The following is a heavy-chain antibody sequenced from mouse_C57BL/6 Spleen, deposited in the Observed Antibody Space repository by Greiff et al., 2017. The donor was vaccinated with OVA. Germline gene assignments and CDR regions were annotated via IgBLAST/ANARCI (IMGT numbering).Heavy chain of an antibody. V-gene: IGHV2-5*01. CDR3: ANWDVDY. CDR1: GFSLTSYG. D-gene: IGHD4-1*01. CDR2: IWRGGST. Sequence: VKLMESGPGLVQPSQSLSITCTVSGFSLTSYGVHWVRQSPGKGLEWLGVIWRGGSTDYNAAFMSRLSITKDNSNIHLCFKMTSLQADDTAIYYCANWDVDYWGKGTTLTVSS. J-gene: IGHJ2*01.